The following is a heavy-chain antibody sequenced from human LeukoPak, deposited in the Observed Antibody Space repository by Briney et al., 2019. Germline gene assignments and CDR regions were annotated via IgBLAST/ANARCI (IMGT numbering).Heavy chain of an antibody. D-gene: IGHD1-26*01. J-gene: IGHJ4*02. Sequence: GGSLRLSCAASGFTVSSNYMSWVRQAPGKGLEWVSVIYSGGSTYYADSVKGRFTISRDNSKNTPYLQMNSLRAEDTAVYYCARDRVGAIDYWGQGTLVTVSS. CDR1: GFTVSSNY. V-gene: IGHV3-66*02. CDR3: ARDRVGAIDY. CDR2: IYSGGST.